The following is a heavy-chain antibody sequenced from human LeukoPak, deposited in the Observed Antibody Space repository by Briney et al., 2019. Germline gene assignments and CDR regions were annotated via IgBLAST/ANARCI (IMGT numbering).Heavy chain of an antibody. Sequence: SVKVSCKASGGTFSSYAISWVRQAPGQGLEWMGGIIPIFGTANYAQKFQGRVTITADESTSTAYMELSSLRSEDTAVYYCARDHVDRPHLMTILDAFDIWGQGTMATVSS. CDR2: IIPIFGTA. CDR3: ARDHVDRPHLMTILDAFDI. V-gene: IGHV1-69*13. CDR1: GGTFSSYA. D-gene: IGHD4/OR15-4a*01. J-gene: IGHJ3*02.